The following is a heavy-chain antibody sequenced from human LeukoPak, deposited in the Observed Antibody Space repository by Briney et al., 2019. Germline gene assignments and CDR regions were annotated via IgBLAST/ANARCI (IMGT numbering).Heavy chain of an antibody. CDR1: GYTFTIYY. CDR3: AMGETFGPFVY. Sequence: ASVTVSYKGSGYTFTIYYMHWGRQAPGQGVEGMGVINPSGGSTSYAQKFQGRVTITRTTSTSTVYMEPRSLRSEDTAVYFCAMGETFGPFVYSGEGTLVTVSS. J-gene: IGHJ4*02. D-gene: IGHD3-10*01. V-gene: IGHV1-46*01. CDR2: INPSGGST.